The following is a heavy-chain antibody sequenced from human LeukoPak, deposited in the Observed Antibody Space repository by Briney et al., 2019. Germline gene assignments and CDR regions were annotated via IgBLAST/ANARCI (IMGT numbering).Heavy chain of an antibody. CDR1: GFTFSSYW. CDR2: INSDGSST. V-gene: IGHV3-74*01. D-gene: IGHD4-23*01. J-gene: IGHJ4*02. Sequence: GGSLRLSCAASGFTFSSYWMHWVRQAPGKGLVWVSRINSDGSSTSYADSVKGRFTISRDNAKNTLYLQMNSLRAEDTAVYYCARGAGDYGGNSDYWGQGTLVTVSS. CDR3: ARGAGDYGGNSDY.